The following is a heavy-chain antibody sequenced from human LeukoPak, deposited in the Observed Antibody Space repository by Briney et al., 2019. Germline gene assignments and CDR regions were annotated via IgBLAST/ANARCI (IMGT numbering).Heavy chain of an antibody. J-gene: IGHJ3*02. CDR1: GYSISSGYY. D-gene: IGHD3-10*01. V-gene: IGHV4-38-2*02. CDR2: IYHSGST. Sequence: SETLSLTCTVSGYSISSGYYWGWIRQPPGKGLEWIGSIYHSGSTYYNPSLKSRVTISVDTSKNQFSLKLSSVTAADTAVYYCARLSSRMVRGAPSDAFDIWGQGTMVTVSS. CDR3: ARLSSRMVRGAPSDAFDI.